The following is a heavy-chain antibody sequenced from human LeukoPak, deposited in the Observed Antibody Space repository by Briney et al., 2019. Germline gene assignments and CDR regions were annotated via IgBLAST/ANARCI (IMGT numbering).Heavy chain of an antibody. J-gene: IGHJ4*02. V-gene: IGHV3-74*01. CDR2: INTDGNIT. CDR1: AFTFSSHW. D-gene: IGHD2-15*01. CDR3: ARGGLFKYFFDY. Sequence: AGGSLRLSCAASAFTFSSHWMHWVRQAPGKGLVWVSRINTDGNITTYADSVKGRFTVSRDNAKNTLYLQMNSLRDEDTAVYYCARGGLFKYFFDYWGQGTPVTVSS.